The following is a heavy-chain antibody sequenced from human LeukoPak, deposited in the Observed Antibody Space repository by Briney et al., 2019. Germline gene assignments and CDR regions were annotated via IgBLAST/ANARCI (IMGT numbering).Heavy chain of an antibody. CDR3: ARGRYSSSWKDY. CDR2: IINSGGTV. CDR1: GFTFSIHG. D-gene: IGHD6-13*01. V-gene: IGHV3-48*01. Sequence: GGSLRLSCAASGFTFSIHGMNWVRQAPGKGLEWVSYIINSGGTVYYTDSVQGRFTISRDNARNSLYLQMNSLGVEDTAVYYCARGRYSSSWKDYWGQGTLVTVSS. J-gene: IGHJ4*02.